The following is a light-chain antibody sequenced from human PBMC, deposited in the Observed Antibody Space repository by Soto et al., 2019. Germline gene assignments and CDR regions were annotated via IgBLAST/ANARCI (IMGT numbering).Light chain of an antibody. Sequence: DIQMTQSPSTLSASVEDRVTITCRASRSISSRLAWYQQKPGKAPKLLIYVASGLESGVPSRFSGSGSETEFTLTISSLQPDDVATYYCQEYNSYWTFGQGTKVDIK. CDR1: RSISSR. V-gene: IGKV1-5*01. CDR3: QEYNSYWT. CDR2: VAS. J-gene: IGKJ1*01.